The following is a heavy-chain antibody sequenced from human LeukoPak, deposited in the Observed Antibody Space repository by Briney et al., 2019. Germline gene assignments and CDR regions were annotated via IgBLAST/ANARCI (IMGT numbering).Heavy chain of an antibody. CDR1: GGSISSYY. CDR2: IYTSGST. J-gene: IGHJ4*02. Sequence: SETLSLTCTVSGGSISSYYWSWIRQPAGKGLEWIGRIYTSGSTNYNPSPKSRVTMSVDTSKNQFSLKLSSVTAADTAVYYCARAQYSSSWYYFDYWGQGTLVTVSS. CDR3: ARAQYSSSWYYFDY. D-gene: IGHD6-13*01. V-gene: IGHV4-4*07.